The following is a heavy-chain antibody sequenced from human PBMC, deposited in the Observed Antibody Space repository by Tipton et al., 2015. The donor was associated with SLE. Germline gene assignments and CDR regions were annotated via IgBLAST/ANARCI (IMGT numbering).Heavy chain of an antibody. CDR3: ARYGTYDGSRYFQH. CDR1: GGSISSSSYY. CDR2: IYTSGST. J-gene: IGHJ1*01. Sequence: LRLSCTVSGGSISSSSYYWSWIRQPAGKGLEWIGYIYTSGSTNYNPSLKSRVTISVDTSKNQFSLKLSSVTAADTAVYYCARYGTYDGSRYFQHWGQGTLVTVSS. D-gene: IGHD1-26*01. V-gene: IGHV4-61*09.